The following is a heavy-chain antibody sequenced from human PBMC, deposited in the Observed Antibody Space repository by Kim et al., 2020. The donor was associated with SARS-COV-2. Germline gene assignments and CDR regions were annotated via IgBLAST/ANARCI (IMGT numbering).Heavy chain of an antibody. V-gene: IGHV4-39*01. CDR2: T. CDR3: ARQSAGTTGDY. D-gene: IGHD6-19*01. Sequence: TYYTPSLKSRVTISVDTSKNQFSLKLSSVTAADTAVYYCARQSAGTTGDYWGQGTLVTVSS. J-gene: IGHJ4*02.